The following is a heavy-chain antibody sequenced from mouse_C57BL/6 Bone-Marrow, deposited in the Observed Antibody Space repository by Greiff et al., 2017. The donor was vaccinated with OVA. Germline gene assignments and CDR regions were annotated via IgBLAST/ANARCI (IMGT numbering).Heavy chain of an antibody. CDR3: AKGVTTMEL. Sequence: VQLKESGAELAKPGASVKLSCKASGYTFTSYWMHWVKQRPGQGLEWIGYINPSSGYTKYNQKFKDKATLTADKSSSTAYMQLSSLTYGDSAVYYCAKGVTTMELWGQGTAGTVSS. CDR2: INPSSGYT. CDR1: GYTFTSYW. J-gene: IGHJ4*01. D-gene: IGHD2-5*01. V-gene: IGHV1-7*01.